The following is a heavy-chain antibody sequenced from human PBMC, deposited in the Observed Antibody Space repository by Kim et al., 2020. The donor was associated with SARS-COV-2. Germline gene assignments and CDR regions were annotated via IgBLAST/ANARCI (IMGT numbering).Heavy chain of an antibody. CDR2: IYYSGST. V-gene: IGHV4-39*01. CDR1: GGSISSSSYY. CDR3: ARHVLYCGGDCYPKWFDP. D-gene: IGHD2-21*02. J-gene: IGHJ5*02. Sequence: SETLSLTCTVSGGSISSSSYYWGWIRQPPGKGLEWIGSIYYSGSTYYNPSLKSRVTISVDMSKNQFSLKLSSVTAADTAVYYSARHVLYCGGDCYPKWFDPWGQGTLVTVSS.